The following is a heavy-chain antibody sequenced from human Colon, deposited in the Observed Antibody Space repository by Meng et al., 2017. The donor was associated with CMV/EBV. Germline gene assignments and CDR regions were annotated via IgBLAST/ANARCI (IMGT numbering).Heavy chain of an antibody. V-gene: IGHV3-74*01. CDR2: IHSGGTSI. J-gene: IGHJ4*02. D-gene: IGHD1-1*01. CDR1: GFSSDDFW. Sequence: GLVVGSGGVFIQPGGFWRFSCVVLGFSSDDFWVDWVRQAPGKGPLWVSRIHSGGTSISYADSVKGRFPISGDNAKNTVYLQMNSLRDEDTAVYYCLKLPPGYWGQGTLVTVSS. CDR3: LKLPPGY.